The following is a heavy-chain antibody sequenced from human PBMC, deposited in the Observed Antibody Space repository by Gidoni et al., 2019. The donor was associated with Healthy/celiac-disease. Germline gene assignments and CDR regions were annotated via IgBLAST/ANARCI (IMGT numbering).Heavy chain of an antibody. V-gene: IGHV4-39*01. CDR1: VGSISSSSYY. CDR2: IYYSGST. Sequence: QLQLQESGPGLVKPSEPLSLTCTVSVGSISSSSYYWGWIRQPPGKGLEWIGSIYYSGSTYYNPSLKSRVTISVDTSKNQFSLKLSSVTAADTAVYYCARHNAVTMVRGVPSEVYYFDYWGQGTLVTVSS. J-gene: IGHJ4*02. CDR3: ARHNAVTMVRGVPSEVYYFDY. D-gene: IGHD3-10*01.